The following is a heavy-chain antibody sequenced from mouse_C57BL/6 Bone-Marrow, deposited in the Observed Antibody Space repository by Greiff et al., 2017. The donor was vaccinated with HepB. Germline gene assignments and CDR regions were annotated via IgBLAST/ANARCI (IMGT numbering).Heavy chain of an antibody. Sequence: VQLVESGAELVRPGASVTLSCKASGYTFTDYEMHWVKQTPVHGLEWIGAIDPETGGTAYNQKFKGKAILTADKSSSTAYMELRSLTSEDSAVYYCTRGGIYVYYFDYWGQGTTLTVSS. D-gene: IGHD1-1*01. J-gene: IGHJ2*01. CDR2: IDPETGGT. CDR1: GYTFTDYE. CDR3: TRGGIYVYYFDY. V-gene: IGHV1-15*01.